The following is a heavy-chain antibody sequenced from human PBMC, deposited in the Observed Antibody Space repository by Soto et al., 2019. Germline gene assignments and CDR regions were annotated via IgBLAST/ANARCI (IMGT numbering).Heavy chain of an antibody. J-gene: IGHJ4*02. V-gene: IGHV1-69*13. CDR2: IIPMFGTA. CDR1: GNTFSRYA. CDR3: ARVGPAHYYDSSGYYSPLDY. Sequence: ASVKVSGRAAGNTFSRYAINLVRQEPGQGLEWMGGIIPMFGTANYAQKFKGRVTITAGESTSTVYMALSSPRSEDTAVYYCARVGPAHYYDSSGYYSPLDYWGQGTLVTVSS. D-gene: IGHD3-22*01.